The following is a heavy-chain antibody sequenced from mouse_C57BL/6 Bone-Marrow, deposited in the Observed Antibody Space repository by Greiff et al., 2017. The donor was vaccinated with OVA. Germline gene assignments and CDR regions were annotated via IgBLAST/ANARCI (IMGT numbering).Heavy chain of an antibody. J-gene: IGHJ3*01. CDR2: ISSGSSTI. CDR3: ARRPFAY. CDR1: GFTFSDYG. Sequence: EVKLVESGGGLVKPGGSLKLSCAASGFTFSDYGMHWVRQAPEKGLEWVAYISSGSSTIYYADTVKGRFTISRDNAKNTLFLQRTSLRSEDTAMYYCARRPFAYWGQGTLVTVSA. V-gene: IGHV5-17*01.